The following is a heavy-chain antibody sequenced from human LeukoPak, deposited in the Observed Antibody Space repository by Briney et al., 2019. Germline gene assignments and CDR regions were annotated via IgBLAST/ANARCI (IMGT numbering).Heavy chain of an antibody. CDR3: AKDGTVVVPAATLYYYYYGRDV. J-gene: IGHJ6*02. V-gene: IGHV3-30*18. D-gene: IGHD2-2*01. Sequence: PGGSLRLSCAASGFTFSSYGMHWVRQAPGKGLEWVAVISYDGSNKYYADSVKGRFTISRDNSKNTLYLQMNSLRAEDTAVYYCAKDGTVVVPAATLYYYYYGRDVWGQGTTVTVSS. CDR2: ISYDGSNK. CDR1: GFTFSSYG.